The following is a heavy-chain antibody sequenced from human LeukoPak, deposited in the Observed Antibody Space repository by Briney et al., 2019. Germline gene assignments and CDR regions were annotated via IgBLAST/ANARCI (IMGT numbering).Heavy chain of an antibody. V-gene: IGHV3-33*01. Sequence: PGGSLRLSCATSGFTFSTYGIHWVRQAPGKGLEWVAVIWNDGSNKYYADSVKGRFTISRDDFEKTVYLQMNSLRAEDTAVYFCARDHWDTTVVTYFDYWGQGTMVTVSS. D-gene: IGHD4-23*01. CDR3: ARDHWDTTVVTYFDY. CDR2: IWNDGSNK. CDR1: GFTFSTYG. J-gene: IGHJ4*02.